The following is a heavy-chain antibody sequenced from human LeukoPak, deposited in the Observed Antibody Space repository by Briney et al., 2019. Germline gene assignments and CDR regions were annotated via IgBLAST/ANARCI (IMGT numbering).Heavy chain of an antibody. CDR1: GFTFSDYY. CDR3: ARDEYYYDSSTGFDY. D-gene: IGHD3-22*01. V-gene: IGHV3-11*04. CDR2: ISSSGSTI. Sequence: PGGSLRLSCAASGFTFSDYYMSWIRQAPGKGLEWVSCISSSGSTIYYADSVKGRFTISRDNAKNSLYLQMNSLRAEGTAVYYCARDEYYYDSSTGFDYWGQGTLVTVSS. J-gene: IGHJ4*02.